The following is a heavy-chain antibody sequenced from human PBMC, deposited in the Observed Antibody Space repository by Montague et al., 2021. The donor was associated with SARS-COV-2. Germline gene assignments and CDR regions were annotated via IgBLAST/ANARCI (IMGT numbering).Heavy chain of an antibody. CDR1: GGSISSYY. CDR3: AREVRYYYDSSGPGASDI. Sequence: SETLSLTCTVSGGSISSYYWSWIRQPPGKGLEWIGYIYYSGSTNXNPSLKSRVTISVDTSKNQFSLKLSSVTAADTAVYYCAREVRYYYDSSGPGASDIWGQGTMVTVSS. CDR2: IYYSGST. D-gene: IGHD3-22*01. J-gene: IGHJ3*02. V-gene: IGHV4-59*01.